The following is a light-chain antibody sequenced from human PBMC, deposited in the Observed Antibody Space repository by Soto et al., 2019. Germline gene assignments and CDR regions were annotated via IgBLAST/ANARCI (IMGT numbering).Light chain of an antibody. CDR3: LQHNSFPLT. Sequence: DIQMTQSPSSLSASVGDRVTITCRARQGITTDLGWYQQSPGKAPKRLIYAASALQRGVPSRFSGSGSGTEFTLTISSLQPEDFATYYCLQHNSFPLTFGPGTKVDIK. V-gene: IGKV1-17*01. CDR2: AAS. CDR1: QGITTD. J-gene: IGKJ3*01.